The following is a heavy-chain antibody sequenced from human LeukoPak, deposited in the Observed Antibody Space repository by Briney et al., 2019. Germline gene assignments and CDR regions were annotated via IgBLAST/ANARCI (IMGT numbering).Heavy chain of an antibody. J-gene: IGHJ4*02. CDR2: IYYSGST. D-gene: IGHD3-22*01. Sequence: PSETLSLTWTVSGGSISSYYWSWIRQPPGKGLEGIGYIYYSGSTNYNPSLKSRVTISVDTSKNQFSLKLSSVTAADTAVYYCARAKVDSSVYYAPDYWGQGTLVTVSS. V-gene: IGHV4-59*01. CDR3: ARAKVDSSVYYAPDY. CDR1: GGSISSYY.